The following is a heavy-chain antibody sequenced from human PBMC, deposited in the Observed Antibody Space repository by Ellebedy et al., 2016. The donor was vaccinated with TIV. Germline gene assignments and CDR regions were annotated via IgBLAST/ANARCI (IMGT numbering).Heavy chain of an antibody. J-gene: IGHJ5*02. D-gene: IGHD2-15*01. Sequence: AASVKVSCKASGYTFNTYGIGWVRQAPGQGLEWMGWINAYNGNTNYSQNFQGRLAMTMDTSPRTAYMELKSLRYDDTAFYYCARRVVVVEHSWLDPWGQGTLVTVSS. CDR1: GYTFNTYG. V-gene: IGHV1-18*01. CDR2: INAYNGNT. CDR3: ARRVVVVEHSWLDP.